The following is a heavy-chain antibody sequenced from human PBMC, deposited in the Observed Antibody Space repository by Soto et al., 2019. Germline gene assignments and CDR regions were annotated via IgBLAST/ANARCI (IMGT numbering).Heavy chain of an antibody. Sequence: HVQLLQSGGELKKPGASVKVSCNTSGFTFNTYFISWVRQAPGQGLEWMGWISPYNGNTKYGEKFQGRVTMTTDTIRRTAYMKLRNLRIDAAPVYYCARHPRNPFDYWGQGTLVPVPS. CDR1: GFTFNTYF. J-gene: IGHJ4*02. V-gene: IGHV1-18*01. CDR2: ISPYNGNT. CDR3: ARHPRNPFDY.